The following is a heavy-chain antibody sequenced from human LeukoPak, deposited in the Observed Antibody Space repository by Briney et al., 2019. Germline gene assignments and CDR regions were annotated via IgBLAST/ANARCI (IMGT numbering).Heavy chain of an antibody. CDR1: GLTFSNYA. CDR2: ITGSGGST. V-gene: IGHV3-23*01. J-gene: IGHJ4*02. Sequence: QPGGSLRLSCAAPGLTFSNYAMSWVRQAPGKGLEWVSTITGSGGSTYYAGSVKSRFTISRDNSKNTLYLQMNSLRAEDTAVYYCAKDHATQVFVGTVVYFDCWGQGTLVTVSS. D-gene: IGHD4-23*01. CDR3: AKDHATQVFVGTVVYFDC.